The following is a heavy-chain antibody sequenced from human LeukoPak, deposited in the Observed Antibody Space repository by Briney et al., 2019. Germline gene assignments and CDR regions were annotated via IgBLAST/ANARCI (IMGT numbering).Heavy chain of an antibody. D-gene: IGHD6-13*01. J-gene: IGHJ4*02. Sequence: GGSLRLSCAASGFTLSSYSMNWVRQAPGEGLEWVSSISSSSSYIYYADSVKGRFTISRDNAQNSLYLQMNSLRAQDTAGYYGAGDLRGVHSSSWVGGVDYWGQGTLVTVSS. CDR2: ISSSSSYI. V-gene: IGHV3-21*01. CDR3: AGDLRGVHSSSWVGGVDY. CDR1: GFTLSSYS.